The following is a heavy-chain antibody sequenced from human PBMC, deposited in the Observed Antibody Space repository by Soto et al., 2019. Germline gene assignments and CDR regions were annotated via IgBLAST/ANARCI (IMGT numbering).Heavy chain of an antibody. CDR3: ARAYYDFWSGYYKGGYYFDY. CDR2: INAGNGNT. D-gene: IGHD3-3*01. Sequence: QVQLVQSGAEVKKPGASVKVSCKASGYTFTSYAMHWVRQAPGQRLEWMGWINAGNGNTKYSQKFQGRVTITRDTSASTAYMELSSLRSEDTAVYYCARAYYDFWSGYYKGGYYFDYWGQGTLVTVSS. V-gene: IGHV1-3*01. CDR1: GYTFTSYA. J-gene: IGHJ4*02.